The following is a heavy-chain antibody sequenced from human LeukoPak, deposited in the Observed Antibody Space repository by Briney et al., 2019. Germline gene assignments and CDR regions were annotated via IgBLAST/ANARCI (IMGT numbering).Heavy chain of an antibody. CDR3: ARDGTHYYGSGSYYPPLDY. Sequence: PGGSLRLSCAASGLTFSSYAMQWVHQAPGRGLEWVSVISYDGSNKYYAEAVKGRVTISRDNSKHTLYLQMNSLRAEDTAVYDCARDGTHYYGSGSYYPPLDYWGQGTLVTVSS. CDR2: ISYDGSNK. CDR1: GLTFSSYA. D-gene: IGHD3-10*01. V-gene: IGHV3-30*04. J-gene: IGHJ4*02.